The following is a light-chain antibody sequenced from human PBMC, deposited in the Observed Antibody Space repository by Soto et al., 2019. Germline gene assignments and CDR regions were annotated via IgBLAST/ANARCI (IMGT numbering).Light chain of an antibody. V-gene: IGLV1-44*01. CDR1: ASNIGSNS. J-gene: IGLJ1*01. CDR3: APWDDSLNAYV. Sequence: QSVLTQPPSASGTPGQSVTISCSGGASNIGSNSVNWYQHLPGAAPKLLIFGNDQRPSGVPDRFSGSKSGTSASLVISGLQSEDEADYYCAPWDDSLNAYVFGTGTKVTVL. CDR2: GND.